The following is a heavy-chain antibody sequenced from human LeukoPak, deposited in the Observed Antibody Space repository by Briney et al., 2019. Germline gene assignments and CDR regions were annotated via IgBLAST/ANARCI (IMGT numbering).Heavy chain of an antibody. V-gene: IGHV3-30*02. CDR1: GLTFSMPP. CDR3: AMVLTGYRGYFDL. J-gene: IGHJ2*01. Sequence: PGGSLRLSCAASGLTFSMPPMDWVRQAPGKGLEWVAFIQNDGNSKNYADSVRGRFTISRDTSKNTLYPQMNSLRAEDTAVYYCAMVLTGYRGYFDLWGRGTLVTVSS. D-gene: IGHD3-9*01. CDR2: IQNDGNSK.